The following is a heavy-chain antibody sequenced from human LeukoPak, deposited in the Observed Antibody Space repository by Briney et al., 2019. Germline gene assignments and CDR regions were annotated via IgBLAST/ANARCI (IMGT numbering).Heavy chain of an antibody. J-gene: IGHJ4*02. CDR2: IRDKAYGGTT. CDR3: SSGGTTIDY. CDR1: RFTFSTYA. V-gene: IGHV3-49*03. Sequence: GGSLRLSCAASRFTFSTYAMSWFRQAPGKRLEWVGFIRDKAYGGTTEYAASVKGRFTISRDDSKSIAYLQMNSLKTEDTAVYYCSSGGTTIDYWGQGTLVTVSS. D-gene: IGHD4-17*01.